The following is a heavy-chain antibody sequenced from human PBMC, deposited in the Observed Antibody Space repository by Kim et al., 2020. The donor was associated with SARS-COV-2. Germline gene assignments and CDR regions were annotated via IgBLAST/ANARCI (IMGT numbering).Heavy chain of an antibody. CDR3: ARGRGVDV. V-gene: IGHV3-7*01. J-gene: IGHJ6*02. Sequence: DGGEEDDVDSVRGRFTISRDRAKNSLYLEMNSLRAEDTAVYYCARGRGVDVWGQGTTVIVSS. CDR2: DGGEE.